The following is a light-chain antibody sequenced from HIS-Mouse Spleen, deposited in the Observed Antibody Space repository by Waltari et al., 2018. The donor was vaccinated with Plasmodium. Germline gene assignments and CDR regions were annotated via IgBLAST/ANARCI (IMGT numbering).Light chain of an antibody. CDR1: SRHSSYP. CDR2: LNSDGSH. J-gene: IGLJ3*02. Sequence: QLVLPQSPSASASLGASVKLTRPPSSRHSSYPSAMHPQQPEKGPRYSMKLNSDGSHSKGDGIPDRFSGSSSGAERYLTISSLQSEDEADYYCQTWGTGFWVFGGGTKLTVL. V-gene: IGLV4-69*01. CDR3: QTWGTGFWV.